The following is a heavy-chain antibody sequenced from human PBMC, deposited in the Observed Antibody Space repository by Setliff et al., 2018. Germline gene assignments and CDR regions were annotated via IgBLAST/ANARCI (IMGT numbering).Heavy chain of an antibody. Sequence: GASLKISCKRSGYSFSTCWIGWVRLMPGKGLEWMGIIYPGDSITRYSPSFQGQVTTSADKSICTASRQWSSLKASDTAMYYCARHTSYYDILTGYYPDYYGMDVWGQGTTVTVSS. CDR2: IYPGDSIT. CDR3: ARHTSYYDILTGYYPDYYGMDV. V-gene: IGHV5-51*01. J-gene: IGHJ6*02. CDR1: GYSFSTCW. D-gene: IGHD3-9*01.